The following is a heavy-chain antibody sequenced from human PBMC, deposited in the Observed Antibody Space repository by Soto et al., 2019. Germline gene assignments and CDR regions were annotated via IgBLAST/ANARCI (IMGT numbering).Heavy chain of an antibody. Sequence: QVQLVESGGGVVQPGRSLRLSCAASGFTFSSYAMHWVRQAPGKGLEWVAVISYDGSNKYYADSVKGRFTISRDYSKNTLYLQMNSLRAEDTAVYYCARDGSGSAKGWFDPWGQGTLVTVSS. CDR1: GFTFSSYA. CDR2: ISYDGSNK. V-gene: IGHV3-30-3*01. J-gene: IGHJ5*02. D-gene: IGHD6-19*01. CDR3: ARDGSGSAKGWFDP.